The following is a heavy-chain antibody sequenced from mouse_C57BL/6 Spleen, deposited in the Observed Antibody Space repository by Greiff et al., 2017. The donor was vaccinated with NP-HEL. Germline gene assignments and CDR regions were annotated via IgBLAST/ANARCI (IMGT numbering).Heavy chain of an antibody. D-gene: IGHD2-2*01. CDR1: GYTFTSYW. CDR2: IDPSDSYT. CDR3: ARPIYYGYDGFAY. J-gene: IGHJ3*01. V-gene: IGHV1-50*01. Sequence: QVQLQQPGAELVKPGASVKLSCKASGYTFTSYWMQWVKQRPGQGLEWIGEIDPSDSYTNYNQKFKGKATLTVDTSSSTAYMQLSSLTSEDSAVYYCARPIYYGYDGFAYWGQGTLVTVSA.